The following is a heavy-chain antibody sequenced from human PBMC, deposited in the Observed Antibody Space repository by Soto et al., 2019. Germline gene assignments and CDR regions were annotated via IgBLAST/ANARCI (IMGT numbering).Heavy chain of an antibody. CDR2: INTYHGNT. CDR1: GYTFTNYG. J-gene: IGHJ6*02. D-gene: IGHD6-13*01. Sequence: QVQLVQSGAELKKPGASVKVSCKASGYTFTNYGISWVRQAPGQGLEWMGWINTYHGNTKYAQKLQGRVTMTTDTSTSTAYMELTSLRSDDTAVYYCARSPGYSASWGYFYYGMKIWCQGTTVIVSS. V-gene: IGHV1-18*01. CDR3: ARSPGYSASWGYFYYGMKI.